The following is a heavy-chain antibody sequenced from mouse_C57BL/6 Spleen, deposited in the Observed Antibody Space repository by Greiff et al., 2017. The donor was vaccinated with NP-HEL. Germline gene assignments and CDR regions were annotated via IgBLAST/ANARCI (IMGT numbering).Heavy chain of an antibody. Sequence: EESGPGLVKPSQSLSLTCSVTGYSITSGYYWNWIRQFPGNKLEWMGYISYDGSNNYNPSLKNRISITRDTSKNQFFLKLNSVTTEDTATYYCARDGYYFAYWGQGTLVTVSA. CDR3: ARDGYYFAY. CDR2: ISYDGSN. D-gene: IGHD2-3*01. CDR1: GYSITSGYY. V-gene: IGHV3-6*01. J-gene: IGHJ3*01.